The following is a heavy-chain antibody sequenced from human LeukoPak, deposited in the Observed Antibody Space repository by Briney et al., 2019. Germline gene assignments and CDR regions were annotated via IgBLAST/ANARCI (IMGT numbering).Heavy chain of an antibody. V-gene: IGHV3-11*06. D-gene: IGHD6-25*01. CDR3: ARDQRIDDSDY. CDR2: ISSSSSYI. Sequence: PGGSLRLSCAASGFTFSDYYMSWIRQAPGKGLEWVSSISSSSSYIYYADSVKGRFTISRDNAKNSLYLQMNSLRAEDTAVYYCARDQRIDDSDYWGQGTLVTVSS. CDR1: GFTFSDYY. J-gene: IGHJ4*02.